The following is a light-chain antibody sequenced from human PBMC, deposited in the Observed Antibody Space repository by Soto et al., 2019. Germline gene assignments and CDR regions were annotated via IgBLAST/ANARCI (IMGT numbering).Light chain of an antibody. J-gene: IGKJ4*01. V-gene: IGKV1-39*01. CDR1: QNIRTY. CDR2: AAS. Sequence: DIQMTQSPSSLSASVGDRVTITCRASQNIRTYLNWYQQKPGRAPNLLIYAASSLQSGVPSRFSGSGYGTDFTLTISSLQPEDFATYSCQQSYSTPRTFGGGTKVEIK. CDR3: QQSYSTPRT.